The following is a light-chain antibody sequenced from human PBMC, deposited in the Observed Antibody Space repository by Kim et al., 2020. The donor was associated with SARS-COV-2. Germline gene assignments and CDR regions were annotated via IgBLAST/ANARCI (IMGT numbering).Light chain of an antibody. CDR1: SSDVGAYNY. Sequence: GQSVAISCTGSSSDVGAYNYVSWYQQHPGKAPKLIIYEVNERPSEVPDRFSGSKSGNTASLTVSGLQAEDEADYYCSSYAGSNNRVFGGGTQLT. J-gene: IGLJ3*02. V-gene: IGLV2-8*01. CDR2: EVN. CDR3: SSYAGSNNRV.